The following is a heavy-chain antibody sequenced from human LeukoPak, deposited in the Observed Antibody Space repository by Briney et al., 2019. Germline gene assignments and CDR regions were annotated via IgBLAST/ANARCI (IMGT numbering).Heavy chain of an antibody. V-gene: IGHV4-30-4*08. CDR1: GGSFSGYY. Sequence: SETLSLTCAVYGGSFSGYYWSWIRQPPGKGLEWIGYIYYSGSTYYNPSLKSRVTISVDTSKNQFSLKLSSVTAADTAVYYCARGQTRTTVTTDWFDPWGQGTLVTVSS. D-gene: IGHD4-17*01. CDR3: ARGQTRTTVTTDWFDP. CDR2: IYYSGST. J-gene: IGHJ5*02.